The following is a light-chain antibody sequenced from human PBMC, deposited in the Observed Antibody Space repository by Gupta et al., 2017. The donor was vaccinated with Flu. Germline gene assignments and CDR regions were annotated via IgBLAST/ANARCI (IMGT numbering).Light chain of an antibody. Sequence: PSSLSASVGDRVTITCWTSEIINTYLNWYQQKPGKAPKLLIYVASHLQSGVPSRFSGSGSGTDFTLTISNIQLEDFATYYCQQSQSTWLTFGGGTKVEI. CDR3: QQSQSTWLT. CDR2: VAS. V-gene: IGKV1-39*01. J-gene: IGKJ4*01. CDR1: EIINTY.